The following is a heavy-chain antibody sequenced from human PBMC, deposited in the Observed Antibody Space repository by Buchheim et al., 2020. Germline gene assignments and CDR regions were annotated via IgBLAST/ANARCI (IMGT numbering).Heavy chain of an antibody. Sequence: QLQLQESGPGLVKPSETLSLTCTVSGGSISNSAYFWGWIRQPPGKGPERIATIRYSGPTYFNPSLQNLVTLSVEPSKNQFSLTLRSVTAADTALYYCARENRDGYRNGVDVWGQGTT. D-gene: IGHD5-24*01. V-gene: IGHV4-39*07. J-gene: IGHJ6*02. CDR3: ARENRDGYRNGVDV. CDR2: IRYSGPT. CDR1: GGSISNSAYF.